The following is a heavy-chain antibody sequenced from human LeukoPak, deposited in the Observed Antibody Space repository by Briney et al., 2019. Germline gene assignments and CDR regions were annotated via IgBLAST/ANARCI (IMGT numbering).Heavy chain of an antibody. J-gene: IGHJ4*02. CDR3: AKPVRGVIPKYYFDY. D-gene: IGHD3-10*01. CDR1: GFSFSSNG. V-gene: IGHV3-48*01. Sequence: QPGGSLRLSCAASGFSFSSNGMNWVRQPPGKGLEWLSFISGSSETIYYADSVKGRFTISRDDSKNTLYLQMNSLRAEDTAVYYCAKPVRGVIPKYYFDYWGQGTLVTVSS. CDR2: ISGSSETI.